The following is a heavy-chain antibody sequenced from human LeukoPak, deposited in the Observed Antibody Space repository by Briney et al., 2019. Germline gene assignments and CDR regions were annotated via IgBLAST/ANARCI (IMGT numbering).Heavy chain of an antibody. Sequence: PSETLSLTCTVSGGSISSYYWSWMRQPPGKGLEWIGYIYYSGSTNYNPSLKNRVTISVDTSKNQFSLKLSSVTAADTAVYYCARYYGSGTYYKGWSRHFDQWGQGTLVTVSS. J-gene: IGHJ4*02. CDR3: ARYYGSGTYYKGWSRHFDQ. CDR2: IYYSGST. CDR1: GGSISSYY. D-gene: IGHD3-10*01. V-gene: IGHV4-59*01.